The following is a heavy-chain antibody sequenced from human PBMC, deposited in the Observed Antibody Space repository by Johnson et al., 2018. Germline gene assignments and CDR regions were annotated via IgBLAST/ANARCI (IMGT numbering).Heavy chain of an antibody. V-gene: IGHV3-30*14. J-gene: IGHJ3*02. CDR1: GFTFSSYA. D-gene: IGHD2-21*01. CDR3: AREGVINAFDI. Sequence: QVQLVQSGGGVVQPGRSLRLSCAVSGFTFSSYAIHWVRQAPGKGLEWVAVISYDGSNKYYADSVKGRFTISRDNSKNTVYLQMNGLRAEDTAVYYCAREGVINAFDIWGKGTMVTVSS. CDR2: ISYDGSNK.